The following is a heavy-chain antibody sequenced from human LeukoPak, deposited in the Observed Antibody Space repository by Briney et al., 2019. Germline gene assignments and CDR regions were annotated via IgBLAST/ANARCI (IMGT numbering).Heavy chain of an antibody. Sequence: PGGSLSLSCAASGFTFSDSAIHWVRQAPGKGLEWVAVIYDDGSKEYFADSVKGRFTISRDNSKNTVLLQMNSLRAEDTAVFYCARDFKSGYVDSWGQGTLVTVSS. V-gene: IGHV3-33*08. CDR3: ARDFKSGYVDS. CDR2: IYDDGSKE. D-gene: IGHD3-3*01. J-gene: IGHJ4*02. CDR1: GFTFSDSA.